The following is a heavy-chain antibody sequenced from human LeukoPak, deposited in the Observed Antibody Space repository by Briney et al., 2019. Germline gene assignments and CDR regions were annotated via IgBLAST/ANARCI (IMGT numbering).Heavy chain of an antibody. Sequence: ASVKVSCKASGYTFTTYDITWVRQATGQGLEWMGWMNPNSGNTAYAQKFQGRVTITRNTSISTAYMELSSLRSEDTAVYYCAREDYYDSGSNDYWGQGTLVTVSS. CDR1: GYTFTTYD. D-gene: IGHD3-22*01. J-gene: IGHJ4*02. V-gene: IGHV1-8*03. CDR3: AREDYYDSGSNDY. CDR2: MNPNSGNT.